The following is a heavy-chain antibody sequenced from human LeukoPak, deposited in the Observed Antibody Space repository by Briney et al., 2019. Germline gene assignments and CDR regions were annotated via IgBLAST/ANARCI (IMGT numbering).Heavy chain of an antibody. CDR3: AKSGCSSTSCYKDYYMDV. CDR1: GFTFSSYA. Sequence: PGGSLRLSCAASGFTFSSYAMSWVRQAPGKGLEWVSAISGSGGSTYYADSVKGRFTISRDNSKNTLYLQMNGLRAEDTAVYYCAKSGCSSTSCYKDYYMDVWGKGTTVTVSS. D-gene: IGHD2-2*02. CDR2: ISGSGGST. J-gene: IGHJ6*03. V-gene: IGHV3-23*01.